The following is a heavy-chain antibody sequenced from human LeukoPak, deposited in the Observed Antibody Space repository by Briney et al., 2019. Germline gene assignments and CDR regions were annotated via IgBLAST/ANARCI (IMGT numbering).Heavy chain of an antibody. Sequence: GGSLRLSCAASGFTFSDYYMNWVRQAPGKGLEWISYIVPSGTIMKYADSVRGRFTISRDNAKNSLYLQMNSLRAEDTAVYYCAKDRTVGASYWYFDLWGRGTLVTVSS. J-gene: IGHJ2*01. CDR3: AKDRTVGASYWYFDL. V-gene: IGHV3-11*01. CDR2: IVPSGTIM. CDR1: GFTFSDYY. D-gene: IGHD1-26*01.